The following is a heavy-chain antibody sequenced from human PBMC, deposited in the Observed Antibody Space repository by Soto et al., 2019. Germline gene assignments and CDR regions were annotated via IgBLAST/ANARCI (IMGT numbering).Heavy chain of an antibody. J-gene: IGHJ4*02. CDR1: GGSFSGYY. CDR3: ARAKVLVEYSGYDSYDY. D-gene: IGHD5-12*01. V-gene: IGHV4-34*01. Sequence: SETLSLTCAVYGGSFSGYYWSWIRQPPGKGLEWIGEINHSGSTNYNPSLKSRVTISVDTSKNQFSLKLSSVTAADTAVYYCARAKVLVEYSGYDSYDYWGQGTLVTVSS. CDR2: INHSGST.